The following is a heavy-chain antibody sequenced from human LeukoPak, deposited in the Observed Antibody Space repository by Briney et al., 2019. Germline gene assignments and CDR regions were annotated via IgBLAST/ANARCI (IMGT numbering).Heavy chain of an antibody. CDR3: ARDNPGSYLLDAFDI. Sequence: GGSLRLSCAASGFTFSDYYMSWIRQAPGKGLEWVSYISSSGSTIYYADSVKGRFTISRDNAKNSLYLQMNSLRAEDTAVYYCARDNPGSYLLDAFDIWGQGTMVTVSS. V-gene: IGHV3-11*04. D-gene: IGHD1-26*01. CDR2: ISSSGSTI. J-gene: IGHJ3*02. CDR1: GFTFSDYY.